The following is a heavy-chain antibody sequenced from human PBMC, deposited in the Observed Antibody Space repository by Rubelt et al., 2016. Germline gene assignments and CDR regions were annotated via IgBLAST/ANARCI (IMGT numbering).Heavy chain of an antibody. Sequence: QVQLQESGPGLVKPSETLSLTCTVSGASISSRSYFWGWIRQPPGKGLEWIGSTQYSGSTYYNAGRKSRATISVDTSKNQFSLKLSSVTAADTAVYYCARHPTALDIYYFDYWGQGTLVTVSS. J-gene: IGHJ4*02. CDR3: ARHPTALDIYYFDY. V-gene: IGHV4-39*01. CDR2: TQYSGST. CDR1: GASISSRSYF. D-gene: IGHD5-18*01.